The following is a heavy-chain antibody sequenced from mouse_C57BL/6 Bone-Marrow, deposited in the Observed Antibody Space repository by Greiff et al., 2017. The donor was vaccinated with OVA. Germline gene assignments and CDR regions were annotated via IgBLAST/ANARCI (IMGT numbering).Heavy chain of an antibody. CDR1: GYTFTSYW. D-gene: IGHD2-1*01. CDR3: ARRRNGNYGAWFAY. CDR2: IDPSDSET. V-gene: IGHV1-52*01. J-gene: IGHJ3*01. Sequence: VKLQQPGAELVRPGSSVKLSCKASGYTFTSYWMHWVKQRPIQGLEWIGNIDPSDSETHYNQKFKDKATLTVDKSSSTAYMQLSSLTSEDSAVYYCARRRNGNYGAWFAYWGQGTLVTVSA.